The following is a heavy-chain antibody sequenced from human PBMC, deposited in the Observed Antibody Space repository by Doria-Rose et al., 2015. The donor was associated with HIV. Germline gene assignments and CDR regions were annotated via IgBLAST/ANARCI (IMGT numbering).Heavy chain of an antibody. V-gene: IGHV2-26*01. Sequence: SGPVLVKPTGTLTLTCTVSGVSLSSPGMGVSWIRQPPGKDLEWRAYIFSDDERSYKTSLKSRLTISRGTSKSQVVLTMTDMDPVDTATYYCARIKSSRWYHKYYFDFWGQGTLVIVSA. CDR2: IFSDDER. J-gene: IGHJ4*02. CDR3: ARIKSSRWYHKYYFDF. D-gene: IGHD6-13*01. CDR1: GVSLSSPGMG.